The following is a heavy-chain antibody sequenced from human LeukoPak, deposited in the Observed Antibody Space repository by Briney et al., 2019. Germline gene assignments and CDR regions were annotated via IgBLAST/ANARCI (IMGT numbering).Heavy chain of an antibody. D-gene: IGHD2-15*01. CDR1: GFTFSSYG. V-gene: IGHV3-33*01. CDR2: IWYDGSNK. J-gene: IGHJ4*02. Sequence: LAGGSLRLSCAASGFTFSSYGMHWVRQAPGKGLEWVAVIWYDGSNKYYADSVKGRFIISRDNSMNTLYLQMNSLGVEDTAVYYCARDHAGSGRAFDYWGQGTLVTVSS. CDR3: ARDHAGSGRAFDY.